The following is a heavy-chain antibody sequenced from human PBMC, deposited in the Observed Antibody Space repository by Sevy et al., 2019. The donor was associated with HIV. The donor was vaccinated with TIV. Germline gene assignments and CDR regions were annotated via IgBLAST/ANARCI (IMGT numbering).Heavy chain of an antibody. D-gene: IGHD5-12*01. CDR1: GYTFTNYA. CDR3: TRGCIGYNSGDAFDI. CDR2: INTNTGNP. J-gene: IGHJ3*02. V-gene: IGHV7-4-1*02. Sequence: ASVKVSCKASGYTFTNYAMTWVRQAPGQGLQWMGWINTNTGNPTYAQAFTGRFVFSLETSVSTSYLQISSLKAGDTAVYYCTRGCIGYNSGDAFDIWGQGTMVTVSS.